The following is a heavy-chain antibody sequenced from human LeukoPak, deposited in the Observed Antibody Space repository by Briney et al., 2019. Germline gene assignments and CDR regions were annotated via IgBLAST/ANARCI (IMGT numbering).Heavy chain of an antibody. J-gene: IGHJ6*02. Sequence: GGSLRLSCAASGFTFSSYDMHWVRQATGKGLEWVSAIGTAGDTYYPGSVEGRFTISRENAKDSLYLQMNSLRAGDTAVYYCARGNFGELLSGRNDYYYYYGMDVWGQGTTVTVSS. CDR2: IGTAGDT. V-gene: IGHV3-13*01. CDR1: GFTFSSYD. D-gene: IGHD3-10*01. CDR3: ARGNFGELLSGRNDYYYYYGMDV.